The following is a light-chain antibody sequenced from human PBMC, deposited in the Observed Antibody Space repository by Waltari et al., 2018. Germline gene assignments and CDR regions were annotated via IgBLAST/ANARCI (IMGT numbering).Light chain of an antibody. V-gene: IGKV2-28*01. J-gene: IGKJ4*01. Sequence: EIVMPQSPLSLPVTPGEPASISCRSSQSLLHTDGSNYLDWYLQKAGPSPQLLIYLASHRASGVPDRFSGSGSGTDFTLKISRVEAEDVGVYYCMQAVQGLSFGGGTKVEI. CDR3: MQAVQGLS. CDR2: LAS. CDR1: QSLLHTDGSNY.